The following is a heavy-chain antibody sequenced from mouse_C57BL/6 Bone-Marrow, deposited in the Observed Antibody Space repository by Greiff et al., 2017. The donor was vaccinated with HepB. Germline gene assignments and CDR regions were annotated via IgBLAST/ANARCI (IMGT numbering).Heavy chain of an antibody. CDR2: IYPGSGST. Sequence: QVQLQQPGAELVKPGASVKMSCKASGCTFTSYWITWVKQRPGQGLEWIGDIYPGSGSTNYNEKFKSKATLTVDTSSSTAYMQLSSLTSEDSAVYYCAKARRDYAMDYWGQGTSVTVSS. CDR1: GCTFTSYW. CDR3: AKARRDYAMDY. V-gene: IGHV1-55*01. J-gene: IGHJ4*01.